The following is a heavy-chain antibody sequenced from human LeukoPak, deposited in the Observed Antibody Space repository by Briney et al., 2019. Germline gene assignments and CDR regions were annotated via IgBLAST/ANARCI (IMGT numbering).Heavy chain of an antibody. D-gene: IGHD3-22*01. CDR1: GYTFTSYG. Sequence: ASVKVSCKASGYTFTSYGISWGRQAPGQGLEWMGWISAYNGNTNYAQKLQGRVTMTTDTSTSTVYMELRSLRSDHTAVYYCATSITMIVSFDYWGQGTLVTVSS. CDR2: ISAYNGNT. CDR3: ATSITMIVSFDY. J-gene: IGHJ4*02. V-gene: IGHV1-18*01.